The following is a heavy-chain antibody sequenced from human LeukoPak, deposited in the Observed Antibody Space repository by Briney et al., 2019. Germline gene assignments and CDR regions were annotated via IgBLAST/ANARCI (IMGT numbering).Heavy chain of an antibody. CDR3: TRSSYDSSGSCYFDY. V-gene: IGHV3-13*01. D-gene: IGHD3-22*01. Sequence: GGSLRLSCAASGFTFTGYDMHWVRQAIGKGLEWVSTIGTAGDTYYPGSVKGRFTSSRENARNSLYLHLNNLRAGDTAVYYCTRSSYDSSGSCYFDYWGQGTLVTVSS. J-gene: IGHJ4*02. CDR1: GFTFTGYD. CDR2: IGTAGDT.